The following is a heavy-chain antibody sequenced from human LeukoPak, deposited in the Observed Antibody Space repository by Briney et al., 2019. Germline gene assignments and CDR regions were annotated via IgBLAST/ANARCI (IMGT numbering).Heavy chain of an antibody. CDR2: IYYSGST. CDR3: ARTSSGFRYGMDV. D-gene: IGHD3-10*01. V-gene: IGHV4-59*11. CDR1: GGPISSPY. Sequence: SETLSLTCTVSGGPISSPYWSWIRQPPGKGLEWIGYIYYSGSTNYNPSLKSRVTISVDTSKNQFSLKLSSVTAADTAVYYCARTSSGFRYGMDVWGQGTTVTVSS. J-gene: IGHJ6*02.